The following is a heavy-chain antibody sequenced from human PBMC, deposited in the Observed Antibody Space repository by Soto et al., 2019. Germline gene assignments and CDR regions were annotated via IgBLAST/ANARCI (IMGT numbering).Heavy chain of an antibody. V-gene: IGHV4-31*03. D-gene: IGHD3-10*01. CDR3: ATAYGRNFDY. CDR1: GGSISSGGYY. Sequence: PSETLSLTCTVSGGSISSGGYYWSCIRQHPGTGLEWIGHITYSGSTNYNTSLKSRVTISVDTSKNQFSLEVGSVTAADTGVYYSATAYGRNFDYWGQGTLVTVSS. J-gene: IGHJ4*02. CDR2: ITYSGST.